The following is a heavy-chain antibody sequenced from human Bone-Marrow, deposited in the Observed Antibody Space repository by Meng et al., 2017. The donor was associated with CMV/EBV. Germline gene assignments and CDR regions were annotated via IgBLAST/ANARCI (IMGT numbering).Heavy chain of an antibody. J-gene: IGHJ5*02. V-gene: IGHV4-30-4*08. D-gene: IGHD2-2*03. CDR1: INSGDYY. CDR3: ARGMDIVVVPAAGTNWFDP. CDR2: IYYSGYT. Sequence: INSGDYYWGWIRRPPGKGLEWIGYIYYSGYTYYNPTLKSRVTISVDTSKNQFSLKLSSVTAADTAVYYCARGMDIVVVPAAGTNWFDPWGQGTLVTVSS.